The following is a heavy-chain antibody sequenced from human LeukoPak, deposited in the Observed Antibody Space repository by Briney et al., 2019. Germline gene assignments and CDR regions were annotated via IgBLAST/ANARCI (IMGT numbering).Heavy chain of an antibody. CDR2: IKQDGSEK. CDR1: GFTFSSYW. Sequence: PGGSLRLSCAASGFTFSSYWMSWVRQAPGKGLEWVANIKQDGSEKYYVDSVKGRFTISRDNAKNSLYLQMNSLRAEDTAVYYCARTTYYDFWRADYWGQGTLVTVSS. V-gene: IGHV3-7*01. J-gene: IGHJ4*02. D-gene: IGHD3-3*01. CDR3: ARTTYYDFWRADY.